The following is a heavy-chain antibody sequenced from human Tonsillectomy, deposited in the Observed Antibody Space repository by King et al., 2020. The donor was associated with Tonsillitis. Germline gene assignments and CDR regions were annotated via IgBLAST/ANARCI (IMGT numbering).Heavy chain of an antibody. CDR2: IYHSGPP. V-gene: IGHV4-31*03. Sequence: VQLQESGPGLVRPSQTLSLICSVSGDSLTSGGYFWSWIRQHPDTGLEWIGAIYHSGPPYHTPSLRSRLFMSVDPSKNQFSLRLTSVTAADTAVYYCARNRDYGDYVDFWGQGTLVAVSS. CDR1: GDSLTSGGYF. J-gene: IGHJ4*02. D-gene: IGHD4-17*01. CDR3: ARNRDYGDYVDF.